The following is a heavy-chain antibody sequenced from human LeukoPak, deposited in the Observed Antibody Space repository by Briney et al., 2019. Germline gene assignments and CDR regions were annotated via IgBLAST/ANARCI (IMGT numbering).Heavy chain of an antibody. CDR2: ISYDGRNK. CDR1: GFTFSNYA. D-gene: IGHD3-16*02. J-gene: IGHJ3*02. V-gene: IGHV3-30*04. Sequence: PGGSLRLSCAASGFTFSNYAMHWVRQAPGKGLEGMSVISYDGRNKYFADSVKGRFTLSRDNSKNTLYLQMNSLRAEDTAVYYCARTQTTYYDYVWGSYRWGAFDIWGQGTMVTVSS. CDR3: ARTQTTYYDYVWGSYRWGAFDI.